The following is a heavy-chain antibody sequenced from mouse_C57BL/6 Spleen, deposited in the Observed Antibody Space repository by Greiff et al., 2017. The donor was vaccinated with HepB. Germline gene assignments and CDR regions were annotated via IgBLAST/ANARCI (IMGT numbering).Heavy chain of an antibody. CDR2: IRNKANGYTT. CDR1: GFTFTDYY. J-gene: IGHJ2*01. CDR3: ARFYYGNYGYYFDY. Sequence: EVQGVESGGGLVQPGGSLSLSCAASGFTFTDYYMSWVRQPPGKALEWLGFIRNKANGYTTESSASVKGRFTISRDNSQSILYLQMNALRAEDSATYYCARFYYGNYGYYFDYWGQGTTLTVSS. D-gene: IGHD2-1*01. V-gene: IGHV7-3*01.